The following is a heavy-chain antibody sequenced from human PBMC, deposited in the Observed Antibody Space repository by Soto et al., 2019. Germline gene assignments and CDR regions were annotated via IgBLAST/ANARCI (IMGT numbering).Heavy chain of an antibody. CDR1: GYTFTSYD. J-gene: IGHJ6*02. CDR3: AREKSYGMDV. CDR2: MNPNSGNT. V-gene: IGHV1-8*01. Sequence: VSVNLSCKASGYTFTSYDINWGRQATGQGLEWMGWMNPNSGNTAYAQKFQGRVTMTRNTSISTAYMELSSLRSEDTAVYYCAREKSYGMDVWGQGTTVTVSS.